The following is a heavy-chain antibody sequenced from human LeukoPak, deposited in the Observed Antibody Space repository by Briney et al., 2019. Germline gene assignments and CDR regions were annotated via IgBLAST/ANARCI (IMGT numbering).Heavy chain of an antibody. Sequence: WETLSLTCSVSGGSISSYYWSWIRQPPGKGLEWVGYIYYSGRTNYNASLKSRVTISVDTYNNQFSLTLSSVTAADTAVYYCARGQKYRNGYTVTELGSGYFDYWGQGTLVTVSS. CDR3: ARGQKYRNGYTVTELGSGYFDY. CDR2: IYYSGRT. CDR1: GGSISSYY. D-gene: IGHD5-18*01. V-gene: IGHV4-59*01. J-gene: IGHJ4*02.